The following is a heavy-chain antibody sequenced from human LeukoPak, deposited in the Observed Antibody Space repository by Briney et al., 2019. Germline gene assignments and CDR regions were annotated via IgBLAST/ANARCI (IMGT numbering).Heavy chain of an antibody. J-gene: IGHJ3*02. CDR3: ARDSRYSAGAADAFDI. CDR2: ISNSGNTI. D-gene: IGHD1-26*01. Sequence: GGSLRLSCAASGFTFTTYSMNWVRQAPGKGLEWVSYISNSGNTIYYADSVKGRFTISRDNAKNSLYLQMNSLRAEDTAVYYCARDSRYSAGAADAFDIWGQGTMVTVSS. CDR1: GFTFTTYS. V-gene: IGHV3-48*04.